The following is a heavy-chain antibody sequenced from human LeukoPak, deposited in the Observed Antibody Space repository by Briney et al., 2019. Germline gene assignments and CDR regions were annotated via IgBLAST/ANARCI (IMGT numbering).Heavy chain of an antibody. CDR2: ISWNGSLT. Sequence: GGSLRLSCTTSGFRFDDFGLSWVRQAPGKGLEWVSSISWNGSLTPYADSVRGRFTVSRDNDKNFLYLQMNSLKVEDTALYYCTRDETGIDYWGPETLVTVSS. V-gene: IGHV3-20*04. J-gene: IGHJ4*02. D-gene: IGHD1-1*01. CDR3: TRDETGIDY. CDR1: GFRFDDFG.